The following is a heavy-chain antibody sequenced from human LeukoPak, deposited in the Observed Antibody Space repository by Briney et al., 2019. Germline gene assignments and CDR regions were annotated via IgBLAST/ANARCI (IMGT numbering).Heavy chain of an antibody. Sequence: LQISCMGSGYRFTSYWIAGVRQLPGKGLEGMGSIYPGDSDTRYSPSFQGQVTISADKSISTAYLQWRGLKASDTATYYCARLGTAVVARFFDSWGQGTLVTVSS. CDR1: GYRFTSYW. J-gene: IGHJ4*02. CDR3: ARLGTAVVARFFDS. V-gene: IGHV5-51*01. CDR2: IYPGDSDT. D-gene: IGHD5-18*01.